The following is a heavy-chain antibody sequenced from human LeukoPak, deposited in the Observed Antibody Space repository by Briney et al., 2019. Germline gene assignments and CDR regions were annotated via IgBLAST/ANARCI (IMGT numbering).Heavy chain of an antibody. CDR3: AASVAVAARGLYY. J-gene: IGHJ4*02. CDR2: IYSSGTT. D-gene: IGHD6-19*01. Sequence: SETLSLTCSVSRGSISSPNYYWGWIRQPPGKGLEWIGNIYSSGTTYYNPSLPSLKSRVTILIDTSNSQFSLRLRSVTAADTAVYYCAASVAVAARGLYYWGQGTLVTVSS. CDR1: RGSISSPNYY. V-gene: IGHV4-39*07.